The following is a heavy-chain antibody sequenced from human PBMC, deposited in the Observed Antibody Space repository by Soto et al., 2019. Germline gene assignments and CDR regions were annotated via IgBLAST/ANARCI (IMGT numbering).Heavy chain of an antibody. D-gene: IGHD3-16*02. CDR2: ISSRGRT. CDR1: GDTISSDSYH. CDR3: ARYRFTATWSKFDY. V-gene: IGHV4-31*11. J-gene: IGHJ4*02. Sequence: QVYLQESGPGLVRSSQTLSLYCAVSGDTISSDSYHWSWIRQRPGKGLEWVGFISSRGRTYYNPSLKSRITMSADTSKSQFSLHLTSVTAADMAMYFCARYRFTATWSKFDYWGQGSLVTVSS.